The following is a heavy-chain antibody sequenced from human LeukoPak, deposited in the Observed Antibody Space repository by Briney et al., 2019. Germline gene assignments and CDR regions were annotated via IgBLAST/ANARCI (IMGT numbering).Heavy chain of an antibody. J-gene: IGHJ5*02. CDR3: ARDLQFGTTGRGWFDP. Sequence: SVKVSCKASGGTFSSYAISWVRQAPGQGLEWMGGIIPIFGTANYAQKFQGRVTITADESTSTAYMELSSLRSEGTAVYYCARDLQFGTTGRGWFDPWGQGTLVTVSS. D-gene: IGHD1-1*01. V-gene: IGHV1-69*01. CDR1: GGTFSSYA. CDR2: IIPIFGTA.